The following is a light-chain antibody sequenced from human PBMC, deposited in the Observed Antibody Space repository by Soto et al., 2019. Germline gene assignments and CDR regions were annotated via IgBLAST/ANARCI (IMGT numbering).Light chain of an antibody. V-gene: IGKV3-15*01. CDR3: QQYNNWPT. J-gene: IGKJ1*01. CDR1: QSVSSN. Sequence: EIVMTQSPATLSVSPGERATLSCRASQSVSSNLAWYQQKPGQAPRFLIYGASTRSTGIPARVSGSGSGTEFTLTISSRQSEDFAVYYWQQYNNWPTFGQGTKVEIK. CDR2: GAS.